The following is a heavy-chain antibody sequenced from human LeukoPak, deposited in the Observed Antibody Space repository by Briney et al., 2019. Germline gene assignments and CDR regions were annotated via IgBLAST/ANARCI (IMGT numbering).Heavy chain of an antibody. CDR1: GFTFSSHW. J-gene: IGHJ4*02. Sequence: AGSLRLSCAASGFTFSSHWMSWVRHAPGKGLECVAKIKEDGSEKYYVDSVKGRFTISRDNAKNSLNLQMNSLRAEDTAVYYCARVYNSDGNTYRPFDYWGQGPLVTVSS. D-gene: IGHD2/OR15-2a*01. CDR2: IKEDGSEK. CDR3: ARVYNSDGNTYRPFDY. V-gene: IGHV3-7*01.